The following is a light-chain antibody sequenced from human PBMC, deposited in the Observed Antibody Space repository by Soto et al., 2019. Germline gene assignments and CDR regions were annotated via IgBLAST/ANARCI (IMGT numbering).Light chain of an antibody. J-gene: IGLJ1*01. Sequence: QSALTQPGSLSGSPGQSVTISCTGTISDVGGYNYVSWYQQHPGKAPKLMIYDVSKRPSGVPDRFSGSKSGNTASLTISGLQAEDEADYYCCSYAGSYPTYVFGTGTKVTVL. CDR3: CSYAGSYPTYV. V-gene: IGLV2-11*01. CDR1: ISDVGGYNY. CDR2: DVS.